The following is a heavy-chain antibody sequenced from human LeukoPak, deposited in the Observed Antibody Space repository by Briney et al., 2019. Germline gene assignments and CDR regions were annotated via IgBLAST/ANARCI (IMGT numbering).Heavy chain of an antibody. CDR1: GFTFSSYS. D-gene: IGHD2-15*01. Sequence: NPGGSLRLSCAPSGFTFSSYSMNWVRQAPGKGLEWVSSISSSSSYIYYADSVKGRFTISRDNAKNSLYLQMNSLRAEDTAVYYCARGHVVVVAATDYWGQGTLVTVSS. J-gene: IGHJ4*02. V-gene: IGHV3-21*01. CDR2: ISSSSSYI. CDR3: ARGHVVVVAATDY.